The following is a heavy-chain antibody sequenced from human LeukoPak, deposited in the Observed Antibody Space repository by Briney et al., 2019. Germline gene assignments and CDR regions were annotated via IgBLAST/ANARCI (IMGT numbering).Heavy chain of an antibody. CDR3: ARLIGGVGYFDL. V-gene: IGHV4-59*08. J-gene: IGHJ2*01. CDR2: IYYSGST. Sequence: PSVTLSLTCSVSGGSISSYYWNWIRQPPGEGLEWIGYIYYSGSTNYNPSLKSRVTISVDTSKNQFSLKLTSVTAADTAVYYCARLIGGVGYFDLWGRGTLVTASS. CDR1: GGSISSYY.